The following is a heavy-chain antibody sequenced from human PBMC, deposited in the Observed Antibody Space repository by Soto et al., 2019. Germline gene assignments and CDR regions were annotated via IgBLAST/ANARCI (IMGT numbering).Heavy chain of an antibody. CDR2: IKSKTDGGTT. Sequence: GGSLRLSCAASGCTFSNAWMSWVRQAPGKGLEWVGRIKSKTDGGTTDYAAPVKGRLTISRDDSKNTLYLQMNSLKTEDTAVYYCTTEFKSVAAPFDYWGQGTLVTVSS. CDR3: TTEFKSVAAPFDY. D-gene: IGHD2-15*01. V-gene: IGHV3-15*01. J-gene: IGHJ4*02. CDR1: GCTFSNAW.